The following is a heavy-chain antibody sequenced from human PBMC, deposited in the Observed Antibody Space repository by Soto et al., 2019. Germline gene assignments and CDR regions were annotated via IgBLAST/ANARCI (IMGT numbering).Heavy chain of an antibody. Sequence: EVQLVDSGGGLVQPGGSLRLSCAASGFTFSSYWMHWVRQAPGKGLVWVSRINSDGSTTSYADSVKGRFTISRDNAKNTLYLQMTSLRAEDTAVYYWARWPPYSSPDYWGQGTLVTVSS. J-gene: IGHJ4*02. CDR1: GFTFSSYW. CDR3: ARWPPYSSPDY. CDR2: INSDGSTT. D-gene: IGHD6-13*01. V-gene: IGHV3-74*01.